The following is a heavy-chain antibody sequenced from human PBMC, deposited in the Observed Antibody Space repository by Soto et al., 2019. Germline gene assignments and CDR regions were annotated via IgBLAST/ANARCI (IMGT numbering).Heavy chain of an antibody. J-gene: IGHJ6*03. V-gene: IGHV3-7*01. CDR2: TKQDGSEK. Sequence: GGSLRLSCAASGFMFSSYWMTWGRQAPGKGLEWVANTKQDGSEKYYVDSVKGRFTISRDNAKNSLYLQMNSLRAEDTAVYYCAREVARYCYGGTCSYYYMDVWGQGTTVTVSS. D-gene: IGHD2-15*01. CDR3: AREVARYCYGGTCSYYYMDV. CDR1: GFMFSSYW.